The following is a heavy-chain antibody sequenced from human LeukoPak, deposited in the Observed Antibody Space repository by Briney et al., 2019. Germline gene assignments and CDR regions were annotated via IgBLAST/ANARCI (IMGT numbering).Heavy chain of an antibody. J-gene: IGHJ4*02. CDR3: ATETGDPGYFNY. V-gene: IGHV3-53*01. Sequence: GGSLRLSCAASGFTVSSNYMSWVRQAPGKGLEWVSVLYSGGSTSYADSVKGRFTISRDNSKNTLYLQMNSLRAEDTAVYYCATETGDPGYFNYWGPGTLVTVSS. CDR2: LYSGGST. D-gene: IGHD2-21*01. CDR1: GFTVSSNY.